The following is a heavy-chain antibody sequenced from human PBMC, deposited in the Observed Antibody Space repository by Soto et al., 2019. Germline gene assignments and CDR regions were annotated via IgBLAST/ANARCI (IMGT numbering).Heavy chain of an antibody. CDR1: GFTLSMSA. CDR3: AKDRGIIVKAGDAFDV. D-gene: IGHD3-16*02. J-gene: IGHJ3*01. Sequence: EVQLMESGGGLVQPGGSLRLSCASSGFTLSMSAVNWVRQAPGKGLEWVSYISDSGDRTYYADSVKGRFTISIDRSKNTVSLQMDSLRAEDTAVYYCAKDRGIIVKAGDAFDVWGQGTKGTVSS. CDR2: ISDSGDRT. V-gene: IGHV3-23*01.